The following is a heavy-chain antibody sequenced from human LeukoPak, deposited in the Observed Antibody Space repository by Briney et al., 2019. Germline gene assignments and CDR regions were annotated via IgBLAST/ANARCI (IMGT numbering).Heavy chain of an antibody. Sequence: AETLSLTCTVSGGSIISSSYYWRWIRQPPEKGLEWIGNIYYSGSTYYNPSLKSRVTITVDTSKKQFSLKLSAVTAADTAVYYCARQMGATEWGQGTLVTVSS. V-gene: IGHV4-39*01. CDR2: IYYSGST. D-gene: IGHD1-26*01. J-gene: IGHJ4*02. CDR3: ARQMGATE. CDR1: GGSIISSSYY.